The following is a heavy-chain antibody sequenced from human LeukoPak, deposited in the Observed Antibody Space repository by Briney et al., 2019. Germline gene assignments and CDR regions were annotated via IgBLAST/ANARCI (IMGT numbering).Heavy chain of an antibody. Sequence: GGSLRLSCAASGFTFSSYWMSWVRQAPGKGLEWVANIKQDGSEKYYVDSVKGRFTISRDNAKNSLYLQMNSLRAEDTAVYYCASLYDYGDYEVLTYFDYWGQGTLVTVSS. CDR2: IKQDGSEK. CDR1: GFTFSSYW. CDR3: ASLYDYGDYEVLTYFDY. J-gene: IGHJ4*02. V-gene: IGHV3-7*01. D-gene: IGHD4-17*01.